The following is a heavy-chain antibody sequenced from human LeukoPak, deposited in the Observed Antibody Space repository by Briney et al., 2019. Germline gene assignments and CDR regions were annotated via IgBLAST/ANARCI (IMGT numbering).Heavy chain of an antibody. Sequence: PGESLKISGKGSGYSFTDYWSGWVRQMPGKGLDGMGIIFPGDSDTRYSPSFQGQVTISADKSISTAYPQWGGLKASDTAMYYCARQTTVTTTGMDVWGQGTTVTVSS. CDR3: ARQTTVTTTGMDV. V-gene: IGHV5-51*01. D-gene: IGHD4-17*01. CDR1: GYSFTDYW. J-gene: IGHJ6*02. CDR2: IFPGDSDT.